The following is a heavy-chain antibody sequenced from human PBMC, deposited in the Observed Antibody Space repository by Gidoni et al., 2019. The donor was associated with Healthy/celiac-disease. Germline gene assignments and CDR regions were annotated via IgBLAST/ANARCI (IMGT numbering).Heavy chain of an antibody. V-gene: IGHV4-31*03. CDR2: IYYSGST. D-gene: IGHD4-17*01. Sequence: QVQLQESGPGLVKPSQTLSLTCTVSGGSIRSGGYYWTWIRQHPGKGLEWIGYIYYSGSTYYNPSLKSRVTISVDTSKNQFSLKLSSVTAADTAVYYCARERVKLTVTNWFDPWGQGTLVTVSS. J-gene: IGHJ5*02. CDR1: GGSIRSGGYY. CDR3: ARERVKLTVTNWFDP.